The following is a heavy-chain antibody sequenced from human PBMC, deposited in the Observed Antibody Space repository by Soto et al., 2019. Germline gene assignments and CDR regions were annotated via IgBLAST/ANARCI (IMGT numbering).Heavy chain of an antibody. CDR1: VYTFTGYY. D-gene: IGHD2-2*01. J-gene: IGHJ6*02. CDR2: INPNSGGT. CDR3: ARFHCSSTSRHGFDYYGMDV. V-gene: IGHV1-2*02. Sequence: ASVKVAFKASVYTFTGYYIHWVRQAPGQGRECMGWINPNSGGTNYAQKFQGRVTMTRDTSISTAYMELSRLRSDDTAVYYCARFHCSSTSRHGFDYYGMDVWGQGTTVTVSS.